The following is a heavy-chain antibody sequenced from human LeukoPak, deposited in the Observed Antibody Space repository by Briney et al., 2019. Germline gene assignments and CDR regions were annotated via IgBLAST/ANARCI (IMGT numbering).Heavy chain of an antibody. Sequence: SGPTLVKPTQTLTLTCTFSGFSLSTNGVAVGWIRQPPGKGLEWLGLIYWTEDKRYNPSLKNRLTITKGASRNQVVLTMTNMDPVDAATYYCAYGSSYYDDWKFSYWGQGTLVTVSS. CDR3: AYGSSYYDDWKFSY. V-gene: IGHV2-5*01. D-gene: IGHD6-13*01. CDR2: IYWTEDK. J-gene: IGHJ4*02. CDR1: GFSLSTNGVA.